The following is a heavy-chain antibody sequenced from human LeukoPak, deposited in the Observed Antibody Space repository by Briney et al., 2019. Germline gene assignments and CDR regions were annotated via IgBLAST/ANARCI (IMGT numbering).Heavy chain of an antibody. CDR2: INGDGRNI. J-gene: IGHJ6*02. V-gene: IGHV3-74*01. Sequence: GGSLRLSCVASVFTFSSYWMHWVRQAPRKGLVWVSRINGDGRNINYADSVRGRFTISRDNAKNTLYLQMNTLRVEDTAVYYCTRDLMDYDVSTGLHHYYMDVWGQGTTVTVSS. D-gene: IGHD3-9*01. CDR3: TRDLMDYDVSTGLHHYYMDV. CDR1: VFTFSSYW.